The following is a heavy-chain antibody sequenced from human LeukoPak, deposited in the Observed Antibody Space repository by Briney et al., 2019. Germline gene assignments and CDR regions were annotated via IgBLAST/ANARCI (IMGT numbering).Heavy chain of an antibody. J-gene: IGHJ4*02. CDR2: ISYSGANS. D-gene: IGHD7-27*01. Sequence: QSGGSLRLSCAASGFTFSGSAMSWVRQAPGEGLEWVSLISYSGANSYYTDSVRGRFTISRDNSKDTLFLQMNSLRAEDTAIYYCARGSNWGDYWGQGALVTVSS. V-gene: IGHV3-23*01. CDR3: ARGSNWGDY. CDR1: GFTFSGSA.